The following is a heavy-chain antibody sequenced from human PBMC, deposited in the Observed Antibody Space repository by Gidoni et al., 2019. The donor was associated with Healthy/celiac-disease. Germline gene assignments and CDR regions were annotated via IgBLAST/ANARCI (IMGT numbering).Heavy chain of an antibody. V-gene: IGHV3-23*01. Sequence: EVQLLESGGGLVQPGGSLRLSCAASGFTFSSYAMSWVRQAPGKGVEWVSAIRGSGGSTYYADSVKGRFTISRDNSKNTLYLQMNSLRAEDTAVYYCAKAPASSYCGGDCYNYYYYGMDVWGQGTTVTVSS. D-gene: IGHD2-21*02. CDR1: GFTFSSYA. CDR3: AKAPASSYCGGDCYNYYYYGMDV. J-gene: IGHJ6*02. CDR2: IRGSGGST.